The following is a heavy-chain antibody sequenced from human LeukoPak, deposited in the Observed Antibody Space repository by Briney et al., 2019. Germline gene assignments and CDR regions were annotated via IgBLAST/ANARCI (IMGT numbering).Heavy chain of an antibody. CDR3: ARKGLLGSGKPWFDP. V-gene: IGHV1-8*01. D-gene: IGHD2-15*01. CDR2: MNPNSGNT. Sequence: GASVKVSCKASGYTFTSYDINWVRQAPGQGLEWMGWMNPNSGNTTYAQKFQGGVTMTTNTSISTAYMELTGLRSEDTAMYFCARKGLLGSGKPWFDPWGQGTLVTVSS. CDR1: GYTFTSYD. J-gene: IGHJ5*02.